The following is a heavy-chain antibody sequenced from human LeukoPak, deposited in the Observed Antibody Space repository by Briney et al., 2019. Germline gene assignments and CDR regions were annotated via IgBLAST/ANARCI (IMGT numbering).Heavy chain of an antibody. Sequence: LPGRSLTLSCAASGLTFSPYAMHWVRQAPGKGLEWVAVISYDGSNKYYADSVKGRFTISRDNSKNTLYLQMNSLRAEDTAVYYCARDIGYDFWSGYYSNWFDPWGQGTLVTVSS. CDR1: GLTFSPYA. V-gene: IGHV3-30*01. D-gene: IGHD3-3*01. J-gene: IGHJ5*02. CDR3: ARDIGYDFWSGYYSNWFDP. CDR2: ISYDGSNK.